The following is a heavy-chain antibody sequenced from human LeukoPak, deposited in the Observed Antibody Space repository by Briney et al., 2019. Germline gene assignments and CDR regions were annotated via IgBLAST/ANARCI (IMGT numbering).Heavy chain of an antibody. J-gene: IGHJ4*02. CDR3: ATFSYGGNPGGSVGY. CDR2: IRYDGSNK. CDR1: GFTFSSYG. V-gene: IGHV3-30*02. Sequence: GGSLRLSCAASGFTFSSYGMHWVRQAPGKGLEWVAFIRYDGSNKYYADSVKGRFTISRDNSKNTLYLQMNSLRAEDTAVYYCATFSYGGNPGGSVGYWGQGTLVTVSS. D-gene: IGHD4-23*01.